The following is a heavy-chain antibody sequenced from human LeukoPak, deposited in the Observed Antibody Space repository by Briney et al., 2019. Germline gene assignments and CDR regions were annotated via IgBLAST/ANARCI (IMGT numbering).Heavy chain of an antibody. CDR3: ARVREPDYYDSSGYYGGFDY. Sequence: PGGSLRLSCAASGFSFSSYSMNWVRQAPGKGLEWVSYISSSSSTIYYADSVKGRFTISRDNAKNSLYLQMNSLRDEDTAVYYCARVREPDYYDSSGYYGGFDYWGQGTLVTVSS. V-gene: IGHV3-48*02. CDR2: ISSSSSTI. D-gene: IGHD3-22*01. CDR1: GFSFSSYS. J-gene: IGHJ4*02.